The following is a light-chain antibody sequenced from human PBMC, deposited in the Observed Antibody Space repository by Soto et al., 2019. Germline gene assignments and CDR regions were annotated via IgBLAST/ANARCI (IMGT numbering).Light chain of an antibody. J-gene: IGKJ4*01. CDR2: AAS. CDR1: QTISNY. V-gene: IGKV1-33*01. CDR3: QQYDNLPRT. Sequence: DIQMTQSPSSLCASLGDRVTITCRASQTISNYLNWYQQKSGRAPELLVYAASNLQSGVPSRFSGSGSGTDFTFTISSLQPEDIATYYCQQYDNLPRTFGGGTKVDIK.